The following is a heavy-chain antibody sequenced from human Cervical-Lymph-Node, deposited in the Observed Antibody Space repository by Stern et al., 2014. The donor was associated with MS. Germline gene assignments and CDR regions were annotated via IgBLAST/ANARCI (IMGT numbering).Heavy chain of an antibody. D-gene: IGHD4-17*01. Sequence: VQLVESGAEVKKPGASVKVSCKASGYTFTSYGISWVRQAPGQGLEWMGGISAYNGNTNYAQKLQGRVTMTTDTSTSTAYMELRSLRSDDTAVYYCATVRGDYVNPAFDIWGQGTMVTVSS. J-gene: IGHJ3*02. CDR2: ISAYNGNT. CDR3: ATVRGDYVNPAFDI. CDR1: GYTFTSYG. V-gene: IGHV1-18*04.